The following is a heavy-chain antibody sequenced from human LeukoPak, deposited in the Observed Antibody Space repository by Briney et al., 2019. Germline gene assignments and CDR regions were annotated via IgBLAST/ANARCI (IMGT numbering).Heavy chain of an antibody. Sequence: SETLSLTCTVSGGSISSYYWSWIRRPTGKGLEWSGYITYSGNTNYNPSLKIRVTISVDTSKNQFSLKLSSVTSADTAVYYCASFSWGSGSYNQEAIWSWFDPWGQGTLVTVSS. CDR1: GGSISSYY. J-gene: IGHJ5*02. CDR3: ASFSWGSGSYNQEAIWSWFDP. CDR2: ITYSGNT. D-gene: IGHD3-10*01. V-gene: IGHV4-59*08.